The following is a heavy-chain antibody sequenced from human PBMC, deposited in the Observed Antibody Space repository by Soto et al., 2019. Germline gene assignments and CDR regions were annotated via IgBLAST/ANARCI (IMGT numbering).Heavy chain of an antibody. J-gene: IGHJ6*02. D-gene: IGHD2-2*01. CDR3: TRDPHALDV. CDR1: GFTFSSYS. CDR2: ITRSSSPI. V-gene: IGHV3-48*02. Sequence: EGSLRLSCAASGFTFSSYSMNWVRQAPGKGLEWVSYITRSSSPIYYADSVKGRFTISRDNARNSLFLQMNSLRDEDTAVYYCTRDPHALDVWGQGTMVTVSS.